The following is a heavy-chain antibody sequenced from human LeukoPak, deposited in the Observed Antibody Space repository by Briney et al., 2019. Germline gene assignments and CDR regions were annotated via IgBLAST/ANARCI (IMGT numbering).Heavy chain of an antibody. Sequence: GGSLRLSCAASGFSFAYYAMHWVRQAPGKGLEWVSLITANGDSTYYADSVKGRFTISRDNSKNSLSLQMNSLRTEDAALYYCAKDIEAGTAGFSFDYWGQGTLVAVSS. CDR2: ITANGDST. CDR3: AKDIEAGTAGFSFDY. CDR1: GFSFAYYA. V-gene: IGHV3-43*02. D-gene: IGHD2-21*02. J-gene: IGHJ4*02.